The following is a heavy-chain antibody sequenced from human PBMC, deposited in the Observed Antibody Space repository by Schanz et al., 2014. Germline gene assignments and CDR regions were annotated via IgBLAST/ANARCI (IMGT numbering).Heavy chain of an antibody. V-gene: IGHV1-46*03. Sequence: QVQLVQSGAELKNPGASVKVSCKASGYSFSAYYIHWMRQAPGQGLEWLGRFTHISQKFQGRVTMTRDTSTSTVYMYLSSLRSEDTAVYYCARRYSSGWYEFDYWGQGTLVTVSS. CDR2: FTHI. J-gene: IGHJ4*02. D-gene: IGHD6-19*01. CDR3: ARRYSSGWYEFDY. CDR1: GYSFSAYY.